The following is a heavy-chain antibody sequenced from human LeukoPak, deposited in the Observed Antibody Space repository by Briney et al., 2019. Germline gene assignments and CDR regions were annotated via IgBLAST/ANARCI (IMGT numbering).Heavy chain of an antibody. Sequence: GASVKVSRQASGYTLTRYYMHWLRQAPGQGLEWVGIINTSDGRTNNAQKFHGRVTMNRDTSTSTVYMEMSSLRSEDTAVYDCAREIGVCSSTSCYQSWFDPWGQGTLVTVSS. CDR2: INTSDGRT. CDR1: GYTLTRYY. J-gene: IGHJ5*02. CDR3: AREIGVCSSTSCYQSWFDP. D-gene: IGHD2-2*01. V-gene: IGHV1-46*01.